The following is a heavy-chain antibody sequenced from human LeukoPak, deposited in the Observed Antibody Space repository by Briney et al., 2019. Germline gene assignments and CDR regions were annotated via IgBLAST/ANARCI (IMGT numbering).Heavy chain of an antibody. D-gene: IGHD6-25*01. CDR2: IYYSGST. CDR1: GGSISSGDYY. J-gene: IGHJ4*02. Sequence: SETLSLACTVSGGSISSGDYYWSWIRQPPGKGLEWIGYIYYSGSTYYNPSLKSRVTISVDTSKNQFSLKLSFVTAADTAVYYCARGQRGFPFDYWGQGTLVTVSS. V-gene: IGHV4-30-4*01. CDR3: ARGQRGFPFDY.